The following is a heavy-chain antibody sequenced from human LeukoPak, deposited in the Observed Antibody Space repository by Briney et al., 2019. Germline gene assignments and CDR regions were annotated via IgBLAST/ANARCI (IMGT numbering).Heavy chain of an antibody. CDR1: GGSISSSSYY. Sequence: SETLSLTCTASGGSISSSSYYWGWIRQPPGKGLEWIGSIYYSGSTYYNPSLKSRVTISVDTSKNQFSLKLSSVTAADTAVYYCARADRYYDFWSGYYSPINWFDPWGQGTLVTVSS. CDR3: ARADRYYDFWSGYYSPINWFDP. V-gene: IGHV4-39*07. D-gene: IGHD3-3*01. CDR2: IYYSGST. J-gene: IGHJ5*02.